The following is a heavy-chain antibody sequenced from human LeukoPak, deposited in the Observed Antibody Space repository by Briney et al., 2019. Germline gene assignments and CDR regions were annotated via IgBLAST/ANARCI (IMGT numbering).Heavy chain of an antibody. D-gene: IGHD3-16*01. CDR3: ARGKRGQQSFDY. CDR2: INPNSGGT. J-gene: IGHJ4*02. CDR1: GYTFTGYY. Sequence: GASVKVSCKASGYTFTGYYMHWVRQAPGQGLEWMGRINPNSGGTNYAQKFQGRVTITRDTSISTAYMELSRLRSDATAVYYCARGKRGQQSFDYWGQGTLVTLSS. V-gene: IGHV1-2*06.